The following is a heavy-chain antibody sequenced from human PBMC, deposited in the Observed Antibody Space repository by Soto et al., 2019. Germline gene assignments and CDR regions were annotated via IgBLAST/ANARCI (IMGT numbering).Heavy chain of an antibody. CDR2: IIPMFGTP. J-gene: IGHJ4*02. CDR3: ARGRDQPPVGLYFDS. V-gene: IGHV1-69*01. CDR1: GDAFTNYI. D-gene: IGHD1-26*01. Sequence: QVQLVQSGAEVKKPGSSVKVSCKASGDAFTNYIFDWVRQAPGQGLEWMGGIIPMFGTPKYAQTFQDRVTISADVSTGTAYLELTRLGFDDTAVYYCARGRDQPPVGLYFDSWGEGTRVTVSS.